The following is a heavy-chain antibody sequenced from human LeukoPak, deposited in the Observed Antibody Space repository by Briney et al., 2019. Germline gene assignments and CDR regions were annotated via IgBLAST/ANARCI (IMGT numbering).Heavy chain of an antibody. CDR2: IKQDGSEK. V-gene: IGHV3-7*01. CDR3: ARDRSYYYDSSTDIDY. J-gene: IGHJ4*02. CDR1: GFTFSSYW. D-gene: IGHD3-22*01. Sequence: PGGSLRLSCAASGFTFSSYWMSWVRQAPGKGLEWVANIKQDGSEKYYVDPVKGRFTISRDNAKNSLYLQMNSLRAEDTAVYYCARDRSYYYDSSTDIDYWGQGTLVTVSS.